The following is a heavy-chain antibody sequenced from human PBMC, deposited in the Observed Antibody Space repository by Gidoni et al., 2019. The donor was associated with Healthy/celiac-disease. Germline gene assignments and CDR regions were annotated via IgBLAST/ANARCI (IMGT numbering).Heavy chain of an antibody. CDR2: INHSGST. D-gene: IGHD1-20*01. V-gene: IGHV4-34*01. Sequence: QVQLQQWGAGLLTPSETLSLTCAVYGGSFSGYYWSRIRQHPGKGLEWLGEINHSGSTNYNPSHKSRVTISVDTSQNQFSLKLSSVTAADTAVYYCARYKHHYYYCYGMDVWGQGTTVTVSS. CDR1: GGSFSGYY. CDR3: ARYKHHYYYCYGMDV. J-gene: IGHJ6*02.